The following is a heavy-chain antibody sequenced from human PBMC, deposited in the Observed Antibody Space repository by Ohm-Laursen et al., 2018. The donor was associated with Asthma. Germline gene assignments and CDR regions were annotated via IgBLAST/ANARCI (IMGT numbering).Heavy chain of an antibody. CDR2: IKQDGSEK. J-gene: IGHJ5*02. CDR3: ARVSYGDYVRNWFDP. Sequence: SLRLSCTASGFTFSSYWMSWVRQAPGKGLEWVANIKQDGSEKYYVDSVKGRFTISRDNAKNSLYLQMNSLRAEDTAVYYCARVSYGDYVRNWFDPWGQGTLVTVSS. CDR1: GFTFSSYW. D-gene: IGHD4-17*01. V-gene: IGHV3-7*01.